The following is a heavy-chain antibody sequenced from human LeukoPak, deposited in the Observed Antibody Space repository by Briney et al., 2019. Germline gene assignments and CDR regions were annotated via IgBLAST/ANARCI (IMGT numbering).Heavy chain of an antibody. Sequence: SVKVSCKASGGTFSSYAISWVRQAPGQGLEWMGGIIPIFGTANYAQKFQGRVTITADESTSTAYIELSSLRSEDTAVYYCARGWGAYYYDSSGYYDYWGQGTLVTVSS. V-gene: IGHV1-69*01. CDR1: GGTFSSYA. D-gene: IGHD3-22*01. J-gene: IGHJ4*02. CDR2: IIPIFGTA. CDR3: ARGWGAYYYDSSGYYDY.